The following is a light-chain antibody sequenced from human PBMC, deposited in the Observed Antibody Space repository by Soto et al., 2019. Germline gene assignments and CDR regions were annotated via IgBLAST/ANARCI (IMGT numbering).Light chain of an antibody. J-gene: IGLJ1*01. CDR2: DVS. Sequence: QSALTQPASVSGSPGQSITISCTGTSSGIGGYNYVSWYQQHPGKAPKLMIYDVSNRPSGVSNRFSGSKSGNTASLTISGLQAEDEADYYCSSYTRSSTHVFGTGTKLTVL. CDR1: SSGIGGYNY. CDR3: SSYTRSSTHV. V-gene: IGLV2-14*01.